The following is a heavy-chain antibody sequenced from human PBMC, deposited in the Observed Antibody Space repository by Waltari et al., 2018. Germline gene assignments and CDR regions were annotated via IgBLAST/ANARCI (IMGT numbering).Heavy chain of an antibody. D-gene: IGHD3-16*01. V-gene: IGHV4-59*11. Sequence: QVQLQESGPGLVKPSETLSLTCTVSGGSISSHYWSWIRQPPGKGLEWIGYIYYSGNTNYNPSLKSRVTISVDTSKNQFSLKLSSVTAADTAVYYCARGGNYYYYGMDVWGQGTTVTVSS. CDR1: GGSISSHY. J-gene: IGHJ6*02. CDR3: ARGGNYYYYGMDV. CDR2: IYYSGNT.